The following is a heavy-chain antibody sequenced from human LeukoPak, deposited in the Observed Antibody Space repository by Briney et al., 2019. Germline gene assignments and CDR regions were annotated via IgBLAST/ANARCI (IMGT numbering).Heavy chain of an antibody. D-gene: IGHD3-22*01. V-gene: IGHV3-64D*09. J-gene: IGHJ5*01. CDR3: VKDYSRDGNGHWFDS. Sequence: GGSLRLSCSASGFTFSNYVMHWVRQAPGKGLEYASATSTNGDTTYYTDSVKGRFTISRDNSKNTLSLQMSSLRAEDTAVYFCVKDYSRDGNGHWFDSWGQGTLVTVSS. CDR1: GFTFSNYV. CDR2: TSTNGDTT.